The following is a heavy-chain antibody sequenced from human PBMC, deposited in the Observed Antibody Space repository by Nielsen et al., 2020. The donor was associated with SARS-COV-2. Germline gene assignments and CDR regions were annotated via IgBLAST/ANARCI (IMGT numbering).Heavy chain of an antibody. CDR1: GFTFDDYA. J-gene: IGHJ4*02. V-gene: IGHV3-53*01. CDR3: ARDRYSYGYGVGFDY. Sequence: GESLKISCAASGFTFDDYAMHWVRQAPGKGLEWVSVIYSGGSTYYADSVKGRFTISRDNSKNTLYLQMNSLRAEDTAVYYCARDRYSYGYGVGFDYWGQGTLVTVSS. D-gene: IGHD5-18*01. CDR2: IYSGGST.